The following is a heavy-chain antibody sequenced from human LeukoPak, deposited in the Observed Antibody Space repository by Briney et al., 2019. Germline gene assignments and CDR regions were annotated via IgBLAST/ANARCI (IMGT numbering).Heavy chain of an antibody. D-gene: IGHD6-19*01. CDR2: INPNSGGT. CDR3: ARTSGQWLVDDAFDI. J-gene: IGHJ3*02. CDR1: GYTFTGYY. Sequence: ASVKVSCTASGYTFTGYYMYWVRQAPGQGLEWMGWINPNSGGTNYAQKFQGRVTMTRDTSISTAYMELSRLRSDDTAVYYCARTSGQWLVDDAFDIWGQGTMVTVSS. V-gene: IGHV1-2*02.